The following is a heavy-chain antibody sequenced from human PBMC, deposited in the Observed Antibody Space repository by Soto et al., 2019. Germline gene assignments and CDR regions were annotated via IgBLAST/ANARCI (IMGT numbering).Heavy chain of an antibody. CDR3: ARGRKVAYCYYYYYMDV. J-gene: IGHJ6*03. CDR2: MNPNSGNT. V-gene: IGHV1-8*02. CDR1: GYTFTSYD. D-gene: IGHD3-3*02. Sequence: ASVKVSCKASGYTFTSYDINWVRQATGQGLEWMGRMNPNSGNTSYAQKFQGRVTMTRNTSTSTAYMEMSSLRSEDTAIYYCARGRKVAYCYYYYYMDVWGKGTTVTVSS.